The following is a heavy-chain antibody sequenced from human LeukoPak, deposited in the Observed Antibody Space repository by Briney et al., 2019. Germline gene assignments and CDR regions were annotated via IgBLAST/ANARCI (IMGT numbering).Heavy chain of an antibody. J-gene: IGHJ3*01. Sequence: GGSLRLSCAASGFTFGNYWMHWVRLAPGKGLVWVSRINSDGSSTNYADSVKGRFTISRDNAKNTLYLQMSSLRAEDTAVYYCARGKDGVWAFDVWGQGTLVTVSS. V-gene: IGHV3-74*01. CDR3: ARGKDGVWAFDV. CDR1: GFTFGNYW. CDR2: INSDGSST. D-gene: IGHD3-16*01.